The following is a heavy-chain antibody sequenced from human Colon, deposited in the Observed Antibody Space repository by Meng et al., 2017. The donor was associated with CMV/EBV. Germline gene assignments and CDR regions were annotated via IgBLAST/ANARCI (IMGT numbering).Heavy chain of an antibody. V-gene: IGHV1-69*01. CDR1: GGTFSSYA. CDR2: IIPIFGTA. D-gene: IGHD1-26*01. CDR3: ARDIDSAEGY. Sequence: QEQLVQCAAQVTMPGSSVKVSFKASGGTFSSYAISWSRQAPGQGLEWMGGIIPIFGTANYAQKFQGRVKITADESTSTAYIELSSLRSEDTAVYYCARDIDSAEGYWGQGTLVTVSS. J-gene: IGHJ4*02.